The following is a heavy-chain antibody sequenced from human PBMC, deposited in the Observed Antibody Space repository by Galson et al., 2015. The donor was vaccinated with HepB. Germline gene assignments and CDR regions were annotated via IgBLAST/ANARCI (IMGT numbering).Heavy chain of an antibody. CDR1: GFTFSRYG. D-gene: IGHD3-10*01. CDR3: ARAGTTSYYGSGWFDP. J-gene: IGHJ5*02. V-gene: IGHV3-33*01. CDR2: IWYDGSNK. Sequence: SLRLSCAASGFTFSRYGTHWVRQAPGKGLEWVAVIWYDGSNKYYADSVKGRFTISRDNSKNTLYLQMNSLRAEDTAVYYCARAGTTSYYGSGWFDPWGQGTLVTVSS.